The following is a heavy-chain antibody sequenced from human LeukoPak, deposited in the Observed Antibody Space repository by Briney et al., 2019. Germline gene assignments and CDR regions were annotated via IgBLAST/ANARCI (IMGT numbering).Heavy chain of an antibody. CDR2: IKNDGSET. D-gene: IGHD5-18*01. Sequence: GSLRLSCTASGFSFSSYWMCWVRQAPGKGLEYVADIKNDGSETRYVDSVKGRFTISRDNAKNSLHLQMNSLRVEDTAVYYCAKRPVSYGYVDYWGQGTLVTVSS. J-gene: IGHJ4*02. CDR1: GFSFSSYW. CDR3: AKRPVSYGYVDY. V-gene: IGHV3-7*03.